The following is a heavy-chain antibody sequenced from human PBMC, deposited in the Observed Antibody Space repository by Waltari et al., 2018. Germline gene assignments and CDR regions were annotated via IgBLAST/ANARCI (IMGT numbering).Heavy chain of an antibody. V-gene: IGHV4-38-2*01. Sequence: QVQLQESGPGLVKPSETLSLTCDVSGYSIDRGYFWGWVRQPPGRGLGGIGTIFHAWFTYSPPSLKGRVSIAFDTSKNQCSLNRSSVTAADTAGYYCARAPGVAAAAYFDYWGQGILVTVSS. CDR1: GYSIDRGYF. D-gene: IGHD6-13*01. CDR2: IFHAWFT. J-gene: IGHJ4*02. CDR3: ARAPGVAAAAYFDY.